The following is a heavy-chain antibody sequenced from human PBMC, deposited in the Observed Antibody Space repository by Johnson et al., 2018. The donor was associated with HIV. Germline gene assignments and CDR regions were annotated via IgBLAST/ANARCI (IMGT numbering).Heavy chain of an antibody. CDR3: ARDLGYYYDSSGHDAFDI. D-gene: IGHD3-22*01. V-gene: IGHV3-30*03. Sequence: QVQLVESGGGLVKPGGSLRLSCAASGFTFSNAWMSWVRQAPGKGLEWVAVISYDGSNKYYADSVKGRFTISRDNAKNSLYLQMNSLRAEDTALYYCARDLGYYYDSSGHDAFDIWGQGTLVTVSS. J-gene: IGHJ3*02. CDR2: ISYDGSNK. CDR1: GFTFSNAW.